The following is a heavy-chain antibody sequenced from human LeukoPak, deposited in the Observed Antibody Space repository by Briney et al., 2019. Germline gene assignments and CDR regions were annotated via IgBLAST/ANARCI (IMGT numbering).Heavy chain of an antibody. J-gene: IGHJ4*02. CDR1: GYTFTVYY. CDR3: ARTYGDYVVGYFDY. CDR2: INPNSGGT. V-gene: IGHV1-2*02. Sequence: ASVKVSCKASGYTFTVYYMHWVRQAPGQGLEWMGWINPNSGGTNYAQKFQGRVTMTRDTSISTAYMELSRLRSDDTAVYYCARTYGDYVVGYFDYWGQGTLVTVSS. D-gene: IGHD4-17*01.